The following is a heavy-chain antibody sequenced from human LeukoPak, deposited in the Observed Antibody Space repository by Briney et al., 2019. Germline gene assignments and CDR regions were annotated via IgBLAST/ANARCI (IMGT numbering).Heavy chain of an antibody. J-gene: IGHJ3*02. CDR3: ARRAATVVTRWAFDI. D-gene: IGHD4-23*01. V-gene: IGHV1-2*02. Sequence: ASVKVSCKASGYTFTGYYMHWVRQAPGQGLEWMGWINPNSGGTNYAQKFQGRVTMTRDTSISAAYMELSRLRSDDTAVYYCARRAATVVTRWAFDIWGQGTLVPVSS. CDR1: GYTFTGYY. CDR2: INPNSGGT.